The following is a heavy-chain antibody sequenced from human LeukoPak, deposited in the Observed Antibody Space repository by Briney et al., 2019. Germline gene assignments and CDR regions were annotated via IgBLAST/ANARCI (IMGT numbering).Heavy chain of an antibody. J-gene: IGHJ4*02. CDR1: GGSINSYY. CDR2: IYYSGST. V-gene: IGHV4-59*08. CDR3: ARHRGGSSSWYILDY. D-gene: IGHD6-13*01. Sequence: SETLSLTCTVSGGSINSYYWSWIRQPPGKGLEWIGYIYYSGSTNYNPSVKSRVTISVDTSKNQFSLKLSSVTAADTAVHYCARHRGGSSSWYILDYWGQGTLVTVSS.